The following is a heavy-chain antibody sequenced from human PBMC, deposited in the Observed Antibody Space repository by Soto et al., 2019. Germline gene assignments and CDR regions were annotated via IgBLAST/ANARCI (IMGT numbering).Heavy chain of an antibody. J-gene: IGHJ5*02. V-gene: IGHV4-59*01. CDR1: GGTISNSY. Sequence: SETLSLTCPVSGGTISNSYWSWIRQSPGKGLEWIGYIYSSGSTNYNPSLKSRVTISVDTSKNQFSLKVNSVTAADTAVYYCARRAVVAVTGSLDNWLDPWGQGILVTVSS. CDR3: ARRAVVAVTGSLDNWLDP. D-gene: IGHD2-21*01. CDR2: IYSSGST.